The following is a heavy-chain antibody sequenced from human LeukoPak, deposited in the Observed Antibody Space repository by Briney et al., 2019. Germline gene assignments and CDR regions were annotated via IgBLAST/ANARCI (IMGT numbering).Heavy chain of an antibody. CDR1: GGSISSGSYY. CDR3: ARGRYGWLPFDY. Sequence: SETLSLTCTVSGGSISSGSYYWSWIRQPAGKGLEWIGRIYTSGSTNYNPSLKSRVTISVDTSKNQFSLKLSSVTAADTAVYYCARGRYGWLPFDYWGQGTLVTVSS. CDR2: IYTSGST. D-gene: IGHD3-16*01. V-gene: IGHV4-61*02. J-gene: IGHJ4*02.